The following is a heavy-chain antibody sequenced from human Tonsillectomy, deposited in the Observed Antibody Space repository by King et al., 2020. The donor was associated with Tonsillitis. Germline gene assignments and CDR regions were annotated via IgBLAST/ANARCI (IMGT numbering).Heavy chain of an antibody. Sequence: EVQLVESGGGLVQPGGSLRLSCGASGFTFSSYAMSWVRQAPGKGLEWVSVISGSGGSTYYADSVKGRFTTSRDNSKNTLYLQMNSLRAEDTAVYFCAQEAGSPFDPLLFDRPSTYWGQGTLVTVSS. J-gene: IGHJ4*02. CDR1: GFTFSSYA. D-gene: IGHD3-9*01. V-gene: IGHV3-23*04. CDR3: AQEAGSPFDPLLFDRPSTY. CDR2: ISGSGGST.